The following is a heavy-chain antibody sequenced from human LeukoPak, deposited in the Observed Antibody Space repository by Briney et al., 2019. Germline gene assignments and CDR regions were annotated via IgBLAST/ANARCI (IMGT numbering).Heavy chain of an antibody. V-gene: IGHV3-7*01. D-gene: IGHD4-17*01. CDR1: GFTSSSYW. CDR2: IKQDGSEK. Sequence: GGSLRLSCAASGFTSSSYWMSWVRQAPGKGLEWVANIKQDGSEKYYVDPVKGRFTISRDNAKNSLYLQMNSLRAEDTAVYYCARYGDLFDYWGQGTLVTVSS. J-gene: IGHJ4*02. CDR3: ARYGDLFDY.